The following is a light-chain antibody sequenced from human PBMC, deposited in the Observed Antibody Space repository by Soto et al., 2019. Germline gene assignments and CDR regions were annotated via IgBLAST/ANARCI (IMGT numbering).Light chain of an antibody. CDR2: GAS. J-gene: IGKJ1*01. CDR3: KVYAGSHLWT. V-gene: IGKV3-20*01. CDR1: QYVSSGY. Sequence: VLTQSPGTLSLSPRESATLSCRASQYVSSGYLAWYQQKPGQAPRLLIYGASTRAAGITDRFSGSGSETDLSLSIRRLEPEDFAVYYCKVYAGSHLWTFGQGTKVEVK.